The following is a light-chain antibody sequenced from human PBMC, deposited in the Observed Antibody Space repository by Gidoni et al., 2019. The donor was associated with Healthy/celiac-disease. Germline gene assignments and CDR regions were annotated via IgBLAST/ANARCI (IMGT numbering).Light chain of an antibody. Sequence: QSALTQPASVSGSPGQSITIPCTGTSSDVGGYNYVSWYQQPPGKAPKLMIYDVSNPPSGVSKRFAGSKAGNTASLTISGLQAEDEADYYCSSYTSSSTVVFGGGTKLTVL. J-gene: IGLJ2*01. CDR1: SSDVGGYNY. CDR2: DVS. CDR3: SSYTSSSTVV. V-gene: IGLV2-14*01.